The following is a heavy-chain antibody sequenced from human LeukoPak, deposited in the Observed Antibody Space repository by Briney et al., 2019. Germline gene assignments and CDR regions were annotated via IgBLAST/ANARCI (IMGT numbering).Heavy chain of an antibody. CDR1: GFTFSSYA. CDR3: ANHILGYCSGGSCANFDH. CDR2: ISGSGGSA. Sequence: PGGSLRLSCAASGFTFSSYAMSWVRQAPGKGPEWVSAISGSGGSAYYADSAKGRFTISRDNSKNTLYLQMNSLRAEDTAVYYCANHILGYCSGGSCANFDHWGQGTLVTVSS. J-gene: IGHJ4*02. V-gene: IGHV3-23*01. D-gene: IGHD2-15*01.